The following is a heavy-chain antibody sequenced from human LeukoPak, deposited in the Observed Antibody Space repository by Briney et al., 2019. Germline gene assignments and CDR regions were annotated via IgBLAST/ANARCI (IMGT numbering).Heavy chain of an antibody. V-gene: IGHV1-2*02. CDR1: GYTFTGYY. Sequence: RGASVKVSCKASGYTFTGYYMHWVRQAPGQGLEWMGWINPNSGGTNYAQKFQGRVTMTRDTSISTAYMELSRLRSDDTAVYYCARTDYDLWSGYPPLSYWSQGTLVTVSS. CDR2: INPNSGGT. D-gene: IGHD3-3*01. J-gene: IGHJ4*02. CDR3: ARTDYDLWSGYPPLSY.